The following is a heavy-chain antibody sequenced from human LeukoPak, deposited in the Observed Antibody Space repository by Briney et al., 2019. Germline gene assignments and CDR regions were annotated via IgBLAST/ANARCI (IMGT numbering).Heavy chain of an antibody. CDR3: ARDVHGDYGSDWFDP. V-gene: IGHV1-69*05. J-gene: IGHJ5*02. CDR1: VGTFNNSA. CDR2: IMPLFGTA. Sequence: ASVKVSCKTSVGTFNNSAISWVRQAPGQRLEWRGGIMPLFGTAGYAQKFQGRVTITKDASTRTVYLELTSLTSDDTAVYYCARDVHGDYGSDWFDPWGQGTLVFVSS. D-gene: IGHD4-17*01.